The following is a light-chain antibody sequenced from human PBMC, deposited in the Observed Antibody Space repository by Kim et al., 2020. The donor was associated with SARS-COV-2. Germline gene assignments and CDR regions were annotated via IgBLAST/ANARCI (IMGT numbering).Light chain of an antibody. CDR3: QQAHSFPYT. J-gene: IGKJ2*01. CDR2: TAS. Sequence: SASVGDRVTITCRASQSLRSWLVWYQQKPGRAPKLLIHTASTLQSGVPSRFSGSGSGTDFTLTISSLQPEDVATYYCQQAHSFPYTFGQGTKLEIK. V-gene: IGKV1-12*01. CDR1: QSLRSW.